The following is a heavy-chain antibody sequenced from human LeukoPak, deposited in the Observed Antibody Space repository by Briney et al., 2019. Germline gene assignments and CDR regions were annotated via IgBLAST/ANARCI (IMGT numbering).Heavy chain of an antibody. CDR1: GFTFSSYG. J-gene: IGHJ4*02. CDR2: IWYDGSNK. D-gene: IGHD4-17*01. Sequence: GGSLRLSCAASGFTFSSYGMHWVRQAPGKGLEWVAVIWYDGSNKYYADSVKGRFTISRDNSKNTLYLQMNSLRAEDTAVYYCERDGNGDSSLDYWGQGTLVTVSS. V-gene: IGHV3-33*01. CDR3: ERDGNGDSSLDY.